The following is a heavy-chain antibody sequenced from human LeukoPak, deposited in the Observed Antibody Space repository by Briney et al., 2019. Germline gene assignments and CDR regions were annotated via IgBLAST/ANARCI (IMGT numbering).Heavy chain of an antibody. Sequence: PSETLSLTCTVSGGSISSSSYYWGWIRQPPGKGLEWIGSIYYSGSTYYNPSLKSRVTISVDTSKNQFSLKPSSVTAADTAVYYCARQRRALRYFDWLSYNWFDPWGQGTLVTVSS. J-gene: IGHJ5*02. CDR3: ARQRRALRYFDWLSYNWFDP. V-gene: IGHV4-39*01. D-gene: IGHD3-9*01. CDR2: IYYSGST. CDR1: GGSISSSSYY.